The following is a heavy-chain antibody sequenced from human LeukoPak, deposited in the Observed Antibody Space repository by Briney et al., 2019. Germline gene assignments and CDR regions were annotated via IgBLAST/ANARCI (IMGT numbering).Heavy chain of an antibody. D-gene: IGHD1-26*01. CDR2: VWCCGSNI. CDR3: ARGGYSGTYYFDY. J-gene: IGHJ4*02. CDR1: GFTFSTYG. V-gene: IGHV3-33*01. Sequence: PGGSLRLSCAASGFTFSTYGMHWVRQAPGKGLEWVAVVWCCGSNIHYVDSVKGRFTISRDNAKSTLYLQMNSLTAEDTAVYYCARGGYSGTYYFDYWGQGTLVTVSS.